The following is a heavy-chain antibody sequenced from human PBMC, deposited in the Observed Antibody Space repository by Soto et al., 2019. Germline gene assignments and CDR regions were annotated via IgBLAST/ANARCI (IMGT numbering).Heavy chain of an antibody. Sequence: EVQLLESGGGLVQPGGSLRLSCAASGFTFSSYAMSWVRQAPGKGLEWVSAISGSGGSTYYADSVKGRFTISRDNSKNTLYLQMISLRAEDTAVYYCAKVGIVLMVYASFDYWGQGTLVTVSS. CDR2: ISGSGGST. CDR1: GFTFSSYA. V-gene: IGHV3-23*01. CDR3: AKVGIVLMVYASFDY. J-gene: IGHJ4*02. D-gene: IGHD2-8*01.